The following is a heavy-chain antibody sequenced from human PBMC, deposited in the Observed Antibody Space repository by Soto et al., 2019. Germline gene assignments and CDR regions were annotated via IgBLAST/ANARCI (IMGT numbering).Heavy chain of an antibody. J-gene: IGHJ4*01. CDR3: ATGLLRYYAY. D-gene: IGHD3-9*01. CDR1: GINFSRAW. Sequence: PGGSLRLSCAASGINFSRAWMSWVRQAPGKGLEWVGRIKSKFDGETIDYAAPVKGRFTISRDDSKNIVYLQMNSLNTEDTAVYYCATGLLRYYAYWGHGTPVTVSS. CDR2: IKSKFDGETI. V-gene: IGHV3-15*01.